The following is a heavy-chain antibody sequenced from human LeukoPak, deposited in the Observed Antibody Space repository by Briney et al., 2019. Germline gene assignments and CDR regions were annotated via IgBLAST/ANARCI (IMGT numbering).Heavy chain of an antibody. V-gene: IGHV3-48*04. Sequence: GSLRLSCAASGFTFSSYSMNWVRQAPGKGLEWVSYISSSSSTIYYADSLRGRFTISRDNAKNSLYLQMNSLRVEDTAVYYCARAYYFWSGPPGYWGQGTLVTVSS. CDR2: ISSSSSTI. D-gene: IGHD3-3*01. CDR3: ARAYYFWSGPPGY. J-gene: IGHJ4*02. CDR1: GFTFSSYS.